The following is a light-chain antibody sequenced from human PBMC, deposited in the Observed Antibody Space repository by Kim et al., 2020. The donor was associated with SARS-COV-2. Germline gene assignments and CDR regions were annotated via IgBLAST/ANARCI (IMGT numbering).Light chain of an antibody. CDR3: QVWDSSSDHRV. CDR2: YDR. J-gene: IGLJ3*02. V-gene: IGLV3-21*04. Sequence: APGKTARIICGGNNIGSKSVHWYQQKPGQAPVLVIHYDRDRPSGIPERFSGSNSGNTATLTISRVEAGDEADYYCQVWDSSSDHRVFGGGTQLTVL. CDR1: NIGSKS.